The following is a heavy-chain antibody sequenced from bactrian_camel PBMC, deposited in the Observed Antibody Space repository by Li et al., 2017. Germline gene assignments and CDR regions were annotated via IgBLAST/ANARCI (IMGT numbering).Heavy chain of an antibody. Sequence: VQLVESGGDSAQIGGSLTLSCAASGHAYLYYCMAWFRQIPGKEREVVAGIDSDGRSSYPNGVVGRFTISQHNAKNILYLQMNNLEPEDTAMYYCAVDQTFYLLCGERRRNYFNSWGQGTQVTVS. J-gene: IGHJ6*01. CDR3: AVDQTFYLLCGERRRNYFNS. D-gene: IGHD6*01. CDR2: IDSDGRS. V-gene: IGHV3S55*01. CDR1: GHAYLYYC.